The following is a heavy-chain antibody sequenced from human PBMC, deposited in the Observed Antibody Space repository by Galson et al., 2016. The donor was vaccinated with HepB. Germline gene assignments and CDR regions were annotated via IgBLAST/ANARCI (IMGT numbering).Heavy chain of an antibody. D-gene: IGHD3-10*01. J-gene: IGHJ4*02. V-gene: IGHV4-31*03. Sequence: TLSLTCTVSGGSISSSNYYWSWIRQHPGKGLEWIGYIYHSGSTYYNPSLKSRVTIPVDTSKNQLFLKLSSVTAADTAVYYCAREGGYGSGSYYNDYWGQGTLVTVSS. CDR1: GGSISSSNYY. CDR2: IYHSGST. CDR3: AREGGYGSGSYYNDY.